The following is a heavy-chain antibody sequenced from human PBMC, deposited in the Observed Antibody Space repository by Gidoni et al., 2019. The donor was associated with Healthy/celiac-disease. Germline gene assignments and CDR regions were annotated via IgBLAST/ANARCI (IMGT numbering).Heavy chain of an antibody. D-gene: IGHD1-7*01. V-gene: IGHV1-46*01. CDR1: GSTFTSYY. CDR3: AREWRTGTYAHYYYGMDV. Sequence: QVQLVQSGAEVKKPGASVKVSCKASGSTFTSYYMHWVRQDPGQGLEWMGIINPSGGSTSYAQKFQGRVTMTRDTSTSTVYMELSSLRSEDTAVYYCAREWRTGTYAHYYYGMDVWGQGTTVTVSS. J-gene: IGHJ6*02. CDR2: INPSGGST.